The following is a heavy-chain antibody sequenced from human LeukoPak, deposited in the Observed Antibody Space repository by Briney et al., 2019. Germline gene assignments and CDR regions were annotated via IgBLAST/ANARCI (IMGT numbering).Heavy chain of an antibody. CDR3: ARIGGG. J-gene: IGHJ4*02. CDR1: GGSISSGGYS. D-gene: IGHD3-16*01. CDR2: IYYSGST. V-gene: IGHV4-61*08. Sequence: SETLSLTCAVSGGSISSGGYSWSWIRQPPGKGLEWIGYIYYSGSTNYNPSLKSRVTISVDTSKNQFSLKLSSVTAADTAVYYCARIGGGWGQGTLVTVSS.